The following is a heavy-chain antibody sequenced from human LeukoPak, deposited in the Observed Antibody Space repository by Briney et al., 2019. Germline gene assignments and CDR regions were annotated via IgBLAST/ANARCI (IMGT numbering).Heavy chain of an antibody. D-gene: IGHD2-2*01. V-gene: IGHV3-23*01. CDR1: GFTINSSA. J-gene: IGHJ4*02. CDR3: ARHPEPGYCSSTSCHESYFDY. Sequence: GVSLTFSCAASGFTINSSAMVRLGQAPGNGWKGVSALSGSGGRPYCAASVKGRFTISRDNSKNTLYLQMNSLRAEDTAVYYCARHPEPGYCSSTSCHESYFDYWGQGTLVTVSS. CDR2: LSGSGGRP.